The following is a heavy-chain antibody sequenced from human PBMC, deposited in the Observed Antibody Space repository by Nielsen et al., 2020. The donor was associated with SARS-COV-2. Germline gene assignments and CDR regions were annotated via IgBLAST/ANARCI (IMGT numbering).Heavy chain of an antibody. J-gene: IGHJ2*01. D-gene: IGHD1-26*01. CDR2: IYSSGRST. CDR3: ARHWRGGATFYWFFDL. Sequence: GESLKISCAASGFTFSSYTMNWVRQAPGKGLEWVSLIYSSGRSTYYADSVTGRFSISRDNSNNTLYLQMTSLRPEDTAVYYCARHWRGGATFYWFFDLWGRGTLVTVSS. V-gene: IGHV3-23*03. CDR1: GFTFSSYT.